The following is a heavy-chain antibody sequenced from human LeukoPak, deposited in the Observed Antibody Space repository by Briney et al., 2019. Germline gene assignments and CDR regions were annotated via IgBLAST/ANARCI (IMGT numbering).Heavy chain of an antibody. D-gene: IGHD3-22*01. CDR2: IYTSGST. J-gene: IGHJ4*02. V-gene: IGHV4-4*07. CDR3: ARDHSSGYYSKFDY. CDR1: GGSISSYY. Sequence: SETLSLTCTVSGGSISSYYWSWIRQPAGKGLEWIGRIYTSGSTNYNPSLKSRVTISVDTSKNQFSLKLSSVTAADTAVYYCARDHSSGYYSKFDYWGQGTLVTVSS.